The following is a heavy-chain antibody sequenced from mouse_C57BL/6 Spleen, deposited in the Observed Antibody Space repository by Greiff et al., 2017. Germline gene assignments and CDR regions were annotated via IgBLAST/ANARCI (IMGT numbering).Heavy chain of an antibody. CDR1: GYSITSGYY. CDR3: ARGDYSRYFDV. V-gene: IGHV3-6*01. J-gene: IGHJ1*03. Sequence: VQLKQSGPGLVKPSQSLSLTCSVTGYSITSGYYWNWIRQFPGNKLEWMGYISYDGSNNYNPSLKNRISITRDTSKNQFFLKLNSVTTEDTATYYCARGDYSRYFDVWGTGTTVTVSS. D-gene: IGHD2-5*01. CDR2: ISYDGSN.